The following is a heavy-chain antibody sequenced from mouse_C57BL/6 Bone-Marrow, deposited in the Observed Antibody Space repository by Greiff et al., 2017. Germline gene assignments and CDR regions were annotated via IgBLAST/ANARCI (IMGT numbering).Heavy chain of an antibody. CDR3: ARRTARDY. CDR2: IDPSDSYT. J-gene: IGHJ2*01. CDR1: GYTFTSYW. D-gene: IGHD3-3*01. V-gene: IGHV1-50*01. Sequence: QVQLQQPGAELVKPGASVKLSCKASGYTFTSYWMQWVKQRPGQGLEWIGEIDPSDSYTNYNQKFKGKATLTVDTSSSTAYMQLSSLTSEDSAVXYCARRTARDYWGQGTTLTVSS.